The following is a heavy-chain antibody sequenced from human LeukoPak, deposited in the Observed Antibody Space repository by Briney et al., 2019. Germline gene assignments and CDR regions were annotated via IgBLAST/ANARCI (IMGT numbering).Heavy chain of an antibody. CDR1: GYTFTGYY. Sequence: APVKVSCKASGYTFTGYYIHWVRQAPGQGLEWMGWINPNSGGTNYAQKFQGRVTMTRDTSISTAYMELSRLRSDDTAVFYCARDLIGYCSGASCPHWGQGTLVTVSS. D-gene: IGHD2-15*01. J-gene: IGHJ4*02. CDR3: ARDLIGYCSGASCPH. CDR2: INPNSGGT. V-gene: IGHV1-2*02.